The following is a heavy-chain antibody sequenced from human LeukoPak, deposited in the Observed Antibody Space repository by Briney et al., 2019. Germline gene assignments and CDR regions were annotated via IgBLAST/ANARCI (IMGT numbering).Heavy chain of an antibody. J-gene: IGHJ5*02. D-gene: IGHD3-10*01. CDR1: GFTFSAYE. V-gene: IGHV3-48*03. CDR2: ISSSGSSK. Sequence: GGSLRLSCAASGFTFSAYEMNWVRQAPGKGLEWVSYISSSGSSKYYADSVKGRFTISRDNTKNSLFLQMNSLRDEDTAVYYCARGYGSGSNWFDPWGQGTLVTVSS. CDR3: ARGYGSGSNWFDP.